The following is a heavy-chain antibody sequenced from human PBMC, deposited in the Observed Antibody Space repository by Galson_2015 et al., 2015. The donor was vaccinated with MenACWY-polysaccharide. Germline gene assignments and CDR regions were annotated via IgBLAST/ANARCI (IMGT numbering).Heavy chain of an antibody. D-gene: IGHD7-27*01. CDR2: IGATGGDT. CDR3: ARDRITGDSRWEFDY. V-gene: IGHV3-23*01. CDR1: GFTFNRFS. J-gene: IGHJ4*02. Sequence: ALRLSCAASGFTFNRFSMSWVRQAPLKGLEWVSGIGATGGDTHYADPGKGRFSISRDNSKTALFLQMNSLRAEDTAIYYCARDRITGDSRWEFDYWGQGILVTVSA.